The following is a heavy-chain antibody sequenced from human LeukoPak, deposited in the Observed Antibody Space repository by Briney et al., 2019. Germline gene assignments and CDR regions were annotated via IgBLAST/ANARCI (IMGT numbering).Heavy chain of an antibody. CDR2: MSYDGRQN. J-gene: IGHJ4*02. V-gene: IGHV3-30*04. CDR3: ARVYLERLTAGYFDH. CDR1: GFTFSTYA. D-gene: IGHD2-8*01. Sequence: PGRSLRLSCAASGFTFSTYAMNWVRQAPGKGLEWVAVMSYDGRQNYYADSVKGRFTISRDNSKNTLYLQMNSLRDEDSAAYYCARVYLERLTAGYFDHWGQGTWVTVSP.